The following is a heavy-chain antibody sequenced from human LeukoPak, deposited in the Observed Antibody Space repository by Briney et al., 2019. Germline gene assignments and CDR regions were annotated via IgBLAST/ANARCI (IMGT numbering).Heavy chain of an antibody. CDR2: IYFRGST. V-gene: IGHV4-59*01. J-gene: IGHJ6*02. CDR1: GGSIRSYY. CDR3: ARVGYCSGGSCYSDYYYGMDV. D-gene: IGHD2-15*01. Sequence: PSQTLSLTCTVSGGSIRSYYWSWIRQPPGKGLEWIGYIYFRGSTNYNPSLKSRVTISVDTSKNQFSLKLSSVTAADTAVYYCARVGYCSGGSCYSDYYYGMDVWGQGTTVTVSS.